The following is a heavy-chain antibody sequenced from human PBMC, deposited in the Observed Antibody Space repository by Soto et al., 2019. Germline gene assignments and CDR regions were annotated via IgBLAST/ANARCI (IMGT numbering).Heavy chain of an antibody. D-gene: IGHD5-18*01. Sequence: QVQLVESGGGVVQPGRSLRLSCAASGFTFSSSGMHWVRKAPGKGLEWVAVISYDGTSQYYADSVKGRFTISRDKSENTLYLQMNSLRPEDTAVYYCAKVLYGYSDVPLYYWGQGTLVTVSS. CDR3: AKVLYGYSDVPLYY. CDR2: ISYDGTSQ. CDR1: GFTFSSSG. J-gene: IGHJ4*02. V-gene: IGHV3-30*18.